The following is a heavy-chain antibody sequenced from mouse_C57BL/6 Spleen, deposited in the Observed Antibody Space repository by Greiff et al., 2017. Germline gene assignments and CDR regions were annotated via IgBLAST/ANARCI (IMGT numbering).Heavy chain of an antibody. CDR1: GYAFSSYW. Sequence: QVQLQQSGAELVKPGASVKISCKASGYAFSSYWMNWVKQRPGKGLEWIGQIYPGDGDTNYNGKFKGKATLTADKSSSTAYMQLSSLTSEDSAVYFCASPSGDPYYFDYWGQGTTLTVSS. J-gene: IGHJ2*01. V-gene: IGHV1-80*01. CDR3: ASPSGDPYYFDY. CDR2: IYPGDGDT. D-gene: IGHD3-3*01.